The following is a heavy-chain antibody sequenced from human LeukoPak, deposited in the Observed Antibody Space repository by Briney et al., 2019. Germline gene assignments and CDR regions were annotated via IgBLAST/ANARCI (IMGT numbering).Heavy chain of an antibody. CDR3: ARGGYDFWSGYYTLHRPNYYYGMDV. J-gene: IGHJ6*02. V-gene: IGHV1-69*13. D-gene: IGHD3-3*01. CDR2: IIRIFGTA. Sequence: ASVKVSCKASGGTFSSYAISWVRQAPGQGLEWMGGIIRIFGTANYAQKFQGRVTITADESTSTAYMELSSLRSEDTAVYYCARGGYDFWSGYYTLHRPNYYYGMDVWGQGTTVTVSS. CDR1: GGTFSSYA.